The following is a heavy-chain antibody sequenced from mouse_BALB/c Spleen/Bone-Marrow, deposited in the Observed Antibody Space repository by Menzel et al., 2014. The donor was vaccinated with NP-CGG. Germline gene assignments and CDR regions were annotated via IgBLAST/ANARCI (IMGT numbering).Heavy chain of an antibody. D-gene: IGHD2-2*01. CDR3: ARSGGYDYFDY. CDR1: GYTFTDYA. Sequence: QVQLQQSGAELVRPGVSVKISCKGSGYTFTDYAMHWVKRSHAKSLEWIGVISTYYGDASYNQKFKGKATMSVDKSSSTAYMELARLTSEDSAIYYCARSGGYDYFDYWGQGTTLTVSS. CDR2: ISTYYGDA. J-gene: IGHJ2*01. V-gene: IGHV1S137*01.